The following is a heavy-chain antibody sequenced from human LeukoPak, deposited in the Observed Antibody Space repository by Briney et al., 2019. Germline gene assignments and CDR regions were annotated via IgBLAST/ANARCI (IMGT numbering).Heavy chain of an antibody. Sequence: GGSLRLSCAASGFTFSSYSMKWVRQAPGKGLEWVSSISSSSSYIYYADSVKGRFTISRDNAKNSLYLQMNSLRAEDTAVYYCARETSDPYYYYYYMDVWGKGTTVTVSS. J-gene: IGHJ6*03. CDR2: ISSSSSYI. CDR1: GFTFSSYS. CDR3: ARETSDPYYYYYYMDV. V-gene: IGHV3-21*01.